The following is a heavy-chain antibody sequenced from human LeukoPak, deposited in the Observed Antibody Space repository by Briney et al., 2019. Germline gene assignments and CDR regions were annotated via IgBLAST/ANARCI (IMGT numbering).Heavy chain of an antibody. V-gene: IGHV3-11*01. CDR1: GFTFSDYY. CDR2: ISKSGSSV. Sequence: GGSLRLSCAAFGFTFSDYYMSWIRHAPGKGLEWVSYISKSGSSVDYADSVKGRFAISRDNGKNSLYLQMNSLRAEDTAVYYCATWTGLVPGWGQGTLVTASS. J-gene: IGHJ4*02. D-gene: IGHD6-19*01. CDR3: ATWTGLVPG.